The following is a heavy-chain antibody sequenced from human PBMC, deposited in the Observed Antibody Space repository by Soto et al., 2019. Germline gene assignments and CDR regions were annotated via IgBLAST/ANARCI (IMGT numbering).Heavy chain of an antibody. Sequence: PGGSLRLSCAASGFTFSDFGMTWVRQAPGKGLEWVSSISSSGGSTYYADSVKGRFTISRDNSKNTLYLQMTRLRVDETAVYYCARGTLSSDPRGQGCLVTVSS. CDR3: ARGTLSSDP. D-gene: IGHD3-16*01. V-gene: IGHV3-23*01. J-gene: IGHJ5*02. CDR2: ISSSGGST. CDR1: GFTFSDFG.